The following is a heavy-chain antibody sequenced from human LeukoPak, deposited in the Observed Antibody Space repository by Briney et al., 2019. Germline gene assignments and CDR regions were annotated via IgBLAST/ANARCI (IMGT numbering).Heavy chain of an antibody. V-gene: IGHV3-21*01. CDR3: ASQHPYDYGDQRH. Sequence: GGSLRLSCAASGFTFSSYSMNWVRQAPGKGLEWVSSISSSSSYIYYADSVKGRFTISRDNAKNSLYLQMNSLRTEDTAVYYCASQHPYDYGDQRHWGQGTLVTVSS. J-gene: IGHJ4*02. CDR2: ISSSSSYI. D-gene: IGHD4-17*01. CDR1: GFTFSSYS.